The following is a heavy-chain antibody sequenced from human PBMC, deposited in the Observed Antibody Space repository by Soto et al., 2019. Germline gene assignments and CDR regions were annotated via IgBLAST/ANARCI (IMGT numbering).Heavy chain of an antibody. D-gene: IGHD3-10*01. CDR2: LYYRGAT. Sequence: WTWIRQYPGKGLEWIGFLYYRGATYYNPSLKSRVTISVDTSKNQFSLKLNSVTAADTAVYYCARDLRGRGSGRFDPWGQGTPVTVSS. V-gene: IGHV4-31*02. CDR3: ARDLRGRGSGRFDP. J-gene: IGHJ5*02.